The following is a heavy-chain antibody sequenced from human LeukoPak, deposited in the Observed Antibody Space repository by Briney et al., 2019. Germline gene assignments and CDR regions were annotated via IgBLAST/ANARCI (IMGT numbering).Heavy chain of an antibody. D-gene: IGHD6-13*01. V-gene: IGHV4-34*01. J-gene: IGHJ4*02. Sequence: SETLSLTCAVYGGSFSGYYWSWIRQPPGKGLEWIGEINHSGSTNDNPSLKSRVTISVDTSKNQFSLKLNSVTAADTAVYYCARSYSSSWRSPFDYWGQGTLVTVSS. CDR2: INHSGST. CDR1: GGSFSGYY. CDR3: ARSYSSSWRSPFDY.